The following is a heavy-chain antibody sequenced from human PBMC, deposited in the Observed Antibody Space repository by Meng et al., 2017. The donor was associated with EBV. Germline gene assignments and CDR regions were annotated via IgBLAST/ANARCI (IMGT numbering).Heavy chain of an antibody. CDR3: ARGRRGFCCSTGPYLGR. Sequence: QGQLVKSGSELKTPGASVKVACEASGYTFTSKAMHWVRQAPGQGLEWMGWINTNTRNPIYAPGLTGRFVFSLDTSVSTTYLQINSLKAEDTAMYFCARGRRGFCCSTGPYLGRWGQGTLVTVSS. D-gene: IGHD2-2*01. J-gene: IGHJ4*02. CDR1: GYTFTSKA. V-gene: IGHV7-4-1*02. CDR2: INTNTRNP.